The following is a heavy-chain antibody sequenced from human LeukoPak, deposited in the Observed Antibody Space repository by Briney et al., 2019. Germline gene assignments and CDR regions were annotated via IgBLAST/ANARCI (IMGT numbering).Heavy chain of an antibody. D-gene: IGHD6-13*01. Sequence: SETVSLTCAVYGGSFSGYYWSWIRQPPGKGLEWIGEINHSGSTNYNPSLKSRVTISVDTSKNQFSLKLSSVTAADTAVYYCARVWASLPAAGRGTPHRPGKNWFDPWGQGTLVTVSS. CDR3: ARVWASLPAAGRGTPHRPGKNWFDP. V-gene: IGHV4-34*01. CDR2: INHSGST. CDR1: GGSFSGYY. J-gene: IGHJ5*02.